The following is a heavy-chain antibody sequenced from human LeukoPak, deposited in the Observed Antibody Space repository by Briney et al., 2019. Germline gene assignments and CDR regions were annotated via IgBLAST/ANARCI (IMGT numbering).Heavy chain of an antibody. CDR3: ARGSGYYYGSGSYSNDY. Sequence: GRSLRLSCAASGFTFSSYGMHWVRQAPGKGLKWVAVISYDGSNKYYADSVKGRFTISRDNSKNTLYLQMNSLRAEDTAVYYCARGSGYYYGSGSYSNDYWGQGTLVTVSS. V-gene: IGHV3-30*03. CDR2: ISYDGSNK. J-gene: IGHJ4*02. CDR1: GFTFSSYG. D-gene: IGHD3-10*01.